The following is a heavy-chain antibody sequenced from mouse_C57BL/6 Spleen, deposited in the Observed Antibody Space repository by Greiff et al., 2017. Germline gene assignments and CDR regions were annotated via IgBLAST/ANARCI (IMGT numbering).Heavy chain of an antibody. CDR3: ARSTMVTEDYFDY. Sequence: EVQLVESGGGLVKPGGSLKLSCAASGFTFSDYGMHWVRQAPEKGLEWVAYISSGSSTIYYADTVKGRFTISRDNAKNTLFLQMTSLRSEDTAMYYCARSTMVTEDYFDYWGQGTTLTVSS. D-gene: IGHD2-2*01. CDR2: ISSGSSTI. CDR1: GFTFSDYG. J-gene: IGHJ2*01. V-gene: IGHV5-17*01.